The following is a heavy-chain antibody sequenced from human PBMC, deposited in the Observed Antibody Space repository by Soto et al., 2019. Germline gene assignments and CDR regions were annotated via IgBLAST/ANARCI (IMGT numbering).Heavy chain of an antibody. Sequence: GGSLRLSCAASGFTFSSYAMHWVRQAPGKGLEWVAVISYDGSNKYYADSVKGRFTISRENSKNTLYLQMNSLRAEDTAVYYCARALGGATSYYYYCMDVWGQGTTVTVSS. CDR2: ISYDGSNK. D-gene: IGHD1-26*01. CDR3: ARALGGATSYYYYCMDV. CDR1: GFTFSSYA. J-gene: IGHJ6*02. V-gene: IGHV3-30*04.